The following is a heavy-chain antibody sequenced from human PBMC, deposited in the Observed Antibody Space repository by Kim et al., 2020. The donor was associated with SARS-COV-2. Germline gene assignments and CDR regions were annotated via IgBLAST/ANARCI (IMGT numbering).Heavy chain of an antibody. CDR1: GFTFSSYA. V-gene: IGHV3-30*04. CDR3: ASAGYGDYVPFDY. J-gene: IGHJ4*02. Sequence: GGSLRLSCAASGFTFSSYAMHWVRQAPGKGLEWVAVISYDGSNKYYVDSVKGRFTISRDNSKNTLYLQMNSLRAEDTAVYYCASAGYGDYVPFDYWGQGTLVTVSS. D-gene: IGHD4-17*01. CDR2: ISYDGSNK.